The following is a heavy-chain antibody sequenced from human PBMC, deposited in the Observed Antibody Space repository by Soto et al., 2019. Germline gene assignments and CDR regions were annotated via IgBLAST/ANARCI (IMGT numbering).Heavy chain of an antibody. D-gene: IGHD6-19*01. CDR1: GGSITTSRYY. CDR3: ARPRLGSGWNIDY. J-gene: IGHJ4*02. Sequence: PSETLSLTCAVSGGSITTSRYYWAWIRQPPGKGLEWIGSIYYSGLTSYNPSLKSRVTISVDTSKNHFSLRLSSVTAADTAVYDCARPRLGSGWNIDYWGQGTLVTVYS. V-gene: IGHV4-39*02. CDR2: IYYSGLT.